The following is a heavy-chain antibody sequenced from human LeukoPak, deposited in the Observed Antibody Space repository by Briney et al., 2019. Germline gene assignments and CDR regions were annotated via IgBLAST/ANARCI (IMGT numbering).Heavy chain of an antibody. Sequence: GASVTVSCKASGYTFTSYGISWVRQAPGQGLEWMGWISAYNGNTNYAQKLQGRVTMTTDTSTSTAYMELRSLRSDDTAVYYCARDAVTIDYYYYGMDVWGQGTTVTVSS. D-gene: IGHD4-11*01. J-gene: IGHJ6*02. V-gene: IGHV1-18*01. CDR2: ISAYNGNT. CDR1: GYTFTSYG. CDR3: ARDAVTIDYYYYGMDV.